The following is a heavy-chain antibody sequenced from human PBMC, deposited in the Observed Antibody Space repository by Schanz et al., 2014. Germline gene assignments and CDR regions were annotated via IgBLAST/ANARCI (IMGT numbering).Heavy chain of an antibody. V-gene: IGHV3-11*05. J-gene: IGHJ5*01. CDR1: GLTFSDHY. D-gene: IGHD3-16*01. CDR2: ISGSSIHK. Sequence: VKLVESGGGLVQPGGSLRLSCAASGLTFSDHYMDWVRQAPGKGLEWVSHISGSSIHKNYADSVKGRFSISRDNGETSVYLQINSLRADDTAVYYCAKDLYNYGIFDSWGQGTLVTVSS. CDR3: AKDLYNYGIFDS.